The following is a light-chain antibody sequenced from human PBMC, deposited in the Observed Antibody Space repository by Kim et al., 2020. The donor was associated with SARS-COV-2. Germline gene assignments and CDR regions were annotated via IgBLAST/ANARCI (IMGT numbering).Light chain of an antibody. CDR1: QNVSSN. J-gene: IGKJ1*01. V-gene: IGKV3-15*01. CDR2: GAS. Sequence: SPGERATLSCRASQNVSSNLAWYQQKPGQAPRLLIYGASTRATGIPARFSGSGSGTEFTLTISSLQSEDFAVYYCQQYNNWPPWTFGQGTKVDIK. CDR3: QQYNNWPPWT.